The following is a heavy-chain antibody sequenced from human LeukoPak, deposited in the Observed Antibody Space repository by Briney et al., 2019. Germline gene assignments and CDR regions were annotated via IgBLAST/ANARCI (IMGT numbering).Heavy chain of an antibody. Sequence: GGSLRLSCAASGFTFSSYQMNWVRQAPGKGLEWVSYISSSGSTMYYADSVKGRFTISRDNSKNTLYLQMNSLRAEDTAVYYCAKDRYSSGWYTDWGQGTLVTVSS. J-gene: IGHJ4*02. V-gene: IGHV3-48*03. CDR2: ISSSGSTM. CDR3: AKDRYSSGWYTD. D-gene: IGHD6-19*01. CDR1: GFTFSSYQ.